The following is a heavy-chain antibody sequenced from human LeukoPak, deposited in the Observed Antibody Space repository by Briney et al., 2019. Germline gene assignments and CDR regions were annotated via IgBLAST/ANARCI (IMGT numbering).Heavy chain of an antibody. CDR3: ASHPAAAGKYYFDY. J-gene: IGHJ4*02. Sequence: GGSLKLSCAASGFTFSSYAMSWVRQAPGKGLEWVSAISGSGGSTYYADSVKGRFTISRDNSKNTLYLQMNSLRAEDTAVYYCASHPAAAGKYYFDYWGQGTLVTVSS. V-gene: IGHV3-23*01. D-gene: IGHD6-13*01. CDR2: ISGSGGST. CDR1: GFTFSSYA.